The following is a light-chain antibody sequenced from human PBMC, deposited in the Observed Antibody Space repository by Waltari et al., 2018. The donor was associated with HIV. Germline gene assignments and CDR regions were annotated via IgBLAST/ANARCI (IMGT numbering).Light chain of an antibody. CDR1: SSDVGGYNY. Sequence: QSALTQPASVSGSPGQSITISCTGPSSDVGGYNYVSWYQQHPGKAPTLMIYEVSKRPSGVSNRFSVSKSGNTASLTSSGLQAEDEADYYCSSYTSSSTLFGGGTKLTVL. CDR2: EVS. V-gene: IGLV2-14*01. J-gene: IGLJ2*01. CDR3: SSYTSSSTL.